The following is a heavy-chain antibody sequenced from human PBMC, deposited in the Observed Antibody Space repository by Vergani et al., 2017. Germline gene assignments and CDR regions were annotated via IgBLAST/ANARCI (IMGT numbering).Heavy chain of an antibody. Sequence: QVQLVQSGAEVKKPGASVKVSCKASGYTFTSYGISWVRQAPGQGLEWMGWISAYNGNTNYAQKLQGRGTMTTDTSTSTAYMELRSLRSDDTAVYYCAGDSSSKYYYYGMDVWGQGTTVTVSS. J-gene: IGHJ6*02. CDR2: ISAYNGNT. CDR1: GYTFTSYG. CDR3: AGDSSSKYYYYGMDV. D-gene: IGHD6-13*01. V-gene: IGHV1-18*04.